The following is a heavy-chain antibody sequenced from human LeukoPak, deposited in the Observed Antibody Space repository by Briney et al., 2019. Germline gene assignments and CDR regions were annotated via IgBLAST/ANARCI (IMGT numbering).Heavy chain of an antibody. J-gene: IGHJ6*03. CDR1: GFTFSSYA. CDR3: AKGAYSSSSFYYYYYMDV. Sequence: GGSLRLSCAASGFTFSSYAMSWVRQAPGKGLEWVSAISGSGGSTYYADSVKGRFTISRDNSKNTLYLQMNSLRAEDTAVYYCAKGAYSSSSFYYYYYMDVWGKGTTVTVSS. D-gene: IGHD6-6*01. V-gene: IGHV3-23*01. CDR2: ISGSGGST.